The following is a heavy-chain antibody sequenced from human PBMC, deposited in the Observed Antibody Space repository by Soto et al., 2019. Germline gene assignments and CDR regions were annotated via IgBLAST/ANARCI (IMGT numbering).Heavy chain of an antibody. CDR2: ISWNSGSI. CDR1: GFTFDDYA. D-gene: IGHD5-12*01. J-gene: IGHJ6*03. Sequence: EVQLVESGGGLVQPGRSLRLSCAASGFTFDDYAMHWVRQAPGKGLEWVSGISWNSGSIGYADSVKGRFTISRDNAKNSLYLQMNSLRAEDTALYYCAKEGGYDKRYYYYYMDVWGKGTTVTVSS. CDR3: AKEGGYDKRYYYYYMDV. V-gene: IGHV3-9*01.